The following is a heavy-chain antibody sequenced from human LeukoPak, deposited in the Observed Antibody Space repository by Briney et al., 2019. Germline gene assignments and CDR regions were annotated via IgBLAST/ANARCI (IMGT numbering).Heavy chain of an antibody. Sequence: SETLSLTCTVSGGSISSSSYYWGWIRQPPGKGLEWIGSIYYSGSTYYNPSLKSRVTISVDTSKNQFSLKLSSVTAADTAVYYCARVYAGITIFGVVIPRFDYWGQGTLVTVSS. V-gene: IGHV4-39*07. D-gene: IGHD3-3*01. CDR3: ARVYAGITIFGVVIPRFDY. CDR1: GGSISSSSYY. J-gene: IGHJ4*02. CDR2: IYYSGST.